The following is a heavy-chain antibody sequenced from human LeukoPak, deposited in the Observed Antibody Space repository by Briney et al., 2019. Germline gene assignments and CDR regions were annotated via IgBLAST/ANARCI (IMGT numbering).Heavy chain of an antibody. CDR2: IKQEGSEK. V-gene: IGHV3-7*01. CDR3: AREMDLNSGYPGY. D-gene: IGHD3-22*01. J-gene: IGHJ4*02. Sequence: GGSLRLSCAASGFTFSSYWMSWVRQAPGKGLEWVANIKQEGSEKYYVDSVKGRFTISRDNAKNSLYLQMNSLRAEDTAVYYCAREMDLNSGYPGYWGQGSLVTVSS. CDR1: GFTFSSYW.